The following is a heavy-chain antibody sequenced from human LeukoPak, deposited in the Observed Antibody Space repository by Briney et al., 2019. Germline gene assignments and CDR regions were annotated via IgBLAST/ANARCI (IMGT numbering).Heavy chain of an antibody. J-gene: IGHJ3*02. CDR1: GGTFSSYA. CDR3: ARDRAAAGYGAFDI. Sequence: GASVKVSCKASGGTFSSYAISWVRQAPGQGLEWMGRIIPILGIANYAQKFQGRVTITADKSTSTAYMELSSLRSEDTAVYYCARDRAAAGYGAFDIWGQGTMVTVSS. V-gene: IGHV1-69*04. CDR2: IIPILGIA. D-gene: IGHD6-13*01.